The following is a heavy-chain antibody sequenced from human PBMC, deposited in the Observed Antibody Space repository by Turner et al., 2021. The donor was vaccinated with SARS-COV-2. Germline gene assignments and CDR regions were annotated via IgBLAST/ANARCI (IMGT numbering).Heavy chain of an antibody. CDR2: INHSGST. CDR1: GGSFSGYY. V-gene: IGHV4-34*01. D-gene: IGHD3-22*01. J-gene: IGHJ2*01. Sequence: QVQLQQWGAGLLKPSETLSLTCAVYGGSFSGYYWSWIRQPPGKGLEWIGEINHSGSTNYNPSLKSRVTISVDTSKNQFSLKLSSVTAADTAVYYCATPSVSYDSSGYFHFDLWGRGTLVTVSS. CDR3: ATPSVSYDSSGYFHFDL.